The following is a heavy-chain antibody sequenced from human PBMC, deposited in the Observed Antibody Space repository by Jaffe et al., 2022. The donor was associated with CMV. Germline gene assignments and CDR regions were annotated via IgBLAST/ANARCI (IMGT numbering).Heavy chain of an antibody. Sequence: EVQLVQSGVEVKKPGESLKISCKGSGYSFTNYWIGWVRQMPGKGLEWMGIIYPGDSHVKYGPSFQGQVTISVDNFISTAYLQWSSLKASDTAIYYCARHEVLHGSGWDYYYIDVWGKGTTVTVSS. V-gene: IGHV5-51*01. J-gene: IGHJ6*03. CDR1: GYSFTNYW. CDR2: IYPGDSHV. CDR3: ARHEVLHGSGWDYYYIDV. D-gene: IGHD3-10*01.